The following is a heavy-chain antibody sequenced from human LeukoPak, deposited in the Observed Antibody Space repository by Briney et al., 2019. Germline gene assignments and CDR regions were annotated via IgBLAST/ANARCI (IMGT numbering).Heavy chain of an antibody. CDR1: QFTFSSYG. J-gene: IGHJ3*02. D-gene: IGHD1-26*01. CDR3: AREGWDLNALDI. V-gene: IGHV3-48*03. Sequence: PGGSLRLSCTASQFTFSSYGMNWVRQAPGKGLEWVSYISSTGSPIYYADSVKGRFTISRDNAKNSLYLQMDSLRADDTAVYYCAREGWDLNALDIWGQGTMVTVSP. CDR2: ISSTGSPI.